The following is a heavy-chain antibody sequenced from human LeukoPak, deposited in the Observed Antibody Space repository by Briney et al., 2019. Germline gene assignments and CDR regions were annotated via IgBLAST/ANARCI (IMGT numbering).Heavy chain of an antibody. D-gene: IGHD6-13*01. CDR2: ISAYDGNT. CDR3: ARDNVIASAGTPNWFDP. V-gene: IGHV1-18*01. J-gene: IGHJ5*02. CDR1: GYTFNSYG. Sequence: GASVKVSCKASGYTFNSYGISWVRQAPGQGLEWMGWISAYDGNTNYAQKFQGRVTMTTDTSTSTAYMELRSLRSDDPAVYYCARDNVIASAGTPNWFDPWGQGTLVTVS.